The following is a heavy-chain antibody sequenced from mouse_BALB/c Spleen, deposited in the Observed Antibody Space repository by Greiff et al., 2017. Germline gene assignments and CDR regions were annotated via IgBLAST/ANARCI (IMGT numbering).Heavy chain of an antibody. D-gene: IGHD2-1*01. CDR3: AKETREIYGNYRAMDY. CDR1: GFSLTSYG. CDR2: IWAGGST. J-gene: IGHJ4*01. V-gene: IGHV2-9*02. Sequence: VKLLESGPGLVAPSQCLSITCTVSGFSLTSYGVHWVRQPPGKGLEWLGVIWAGGSTNYNSALMSRLSISTDNSKSHVFLKMNRLQTDDTAKYYGAKETREIYGNYRAMDYWGQGTSVTVSS.